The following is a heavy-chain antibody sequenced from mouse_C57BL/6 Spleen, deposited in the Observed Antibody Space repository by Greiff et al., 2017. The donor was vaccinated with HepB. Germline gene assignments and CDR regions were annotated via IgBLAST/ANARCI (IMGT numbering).Heavy chain of an antibody. CDR2: ISSGGSYT. D-gene: IGHD1-1*01. V-gene: IGHV5-6*01. J-gene: IGHJ1*03. CDR1: GFTFSSYG. CDR3: ARHRLDYGSSPYWYFDV. Sequence: EVKLQESGGDLVKPGGSLKLSCAASGFTFSSYGMSWVRQTPDKRLEWVATISSGGSYTYYPDSVKGRFTISRDNAKNTLYLQMSSLKSEDTAMYYCARHRLDYGSSPYWYFDVWGTGTTVTVSS.